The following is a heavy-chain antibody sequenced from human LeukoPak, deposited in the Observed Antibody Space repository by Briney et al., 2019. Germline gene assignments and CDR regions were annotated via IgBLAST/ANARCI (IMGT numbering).Heavy chain of an antibody. J-gene: IGHJ5*02. CDR2: ISSDSSGT. V-gene: IGHV3-23*01. Sequence: GGSLGLSCAASGFTFSNSVLSWVRQAPGMGLEWVSTISSDSSGTYYADSVKGRFTISRDNSKNTLYLQMSSLKVDDTADYFCTKGGRSTGPFAPWGQGTLVTVSS. CDR1: GFTFSNSV. D-gene: IGHD1-14*01. CDR3: TKGGRSTGPFAP.